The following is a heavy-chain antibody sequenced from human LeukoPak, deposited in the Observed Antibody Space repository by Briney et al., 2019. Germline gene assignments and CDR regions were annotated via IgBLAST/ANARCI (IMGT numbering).Heavy chain of an antibody. Sequence: GGSLRLSCAASGFTFSANWMNWVRQTPGKGLEWVANINPNGNEKYYVDSVKGRFTISRDNAEDTLYLQMSSLTAEDTAVYYCSRGQDYALRDWGQGTLVTVSS. CDR3: SRGQDYALRD. J-gene: IGHJ4*02. CDR1: GFTFSANW. CDR2: INPNGNEK. V-gene: IGHV3-7*05. D-gene: IGHD3-16*01.